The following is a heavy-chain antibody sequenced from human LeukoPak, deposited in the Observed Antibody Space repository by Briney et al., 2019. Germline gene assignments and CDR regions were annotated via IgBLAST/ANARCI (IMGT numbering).Heavy chain of an antibody. J-gene: IGHJ4*02. V-gene: IGHV3-7*01. Sequence: GGSLRLSCAASGFTFSTSWMSWVRQAPGKGLEWVANIKHDASETNYVDSVKGRFTISRDNAKSSLYLQMNSLRAEDTAVYYCARPRVPDSWGQGTLVTVSS. CDR1: GFTFSTSW. CDR3: ARPRVPDS. CDR2: IKHDASET.